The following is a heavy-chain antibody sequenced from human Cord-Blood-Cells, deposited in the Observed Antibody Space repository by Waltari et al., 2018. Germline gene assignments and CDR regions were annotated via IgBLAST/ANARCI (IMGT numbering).Heavy chain of an antibody. J-gene: IGHJ2*01. V-gene: IGHV4-30-2*01. CDR3: ARDGLREYWYFDL. D-gene: IGHD5-12*01. CDR1: GGSISSGGYS. Sequence: QLQLQESGSGLVKPSQTLSLTCAVSGGSISSGGYSWSWLRQPPGKGLEWLGYIYHSGSTYYNPSLKSRVTISVDRSKNQFSLKLSSVTAADTAVYYCARDGLREYWYFDLWGRGTLVTVSS. CDR2: IYHSGST.